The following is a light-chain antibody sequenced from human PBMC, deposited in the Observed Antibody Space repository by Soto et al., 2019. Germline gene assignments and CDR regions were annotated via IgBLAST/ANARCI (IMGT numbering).Light chain of an antibody. J-gene: IGKJ1*01. CDR2: KAS. CDR3: QQYSTYSWT. Sequence: DIQMTQSASTLSASVGDRVTITCRASQSINIWLAWYQQKPGRAPKLLIYKASTLESGVPSSFSGSRSGTEFTLTISSLQPDDFATYYCQQYSTYSWTFGQGTKVDIK. V-gene: IGKV1-5*03. CDR1: QSINIW.